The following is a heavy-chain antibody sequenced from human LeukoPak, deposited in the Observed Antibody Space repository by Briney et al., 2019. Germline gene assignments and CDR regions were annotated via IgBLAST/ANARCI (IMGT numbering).Heavy chain of an antibody. V-gene: IGHV4-59*01. J-gene: IGHJ4*02. Sequence: SETLSLTCTVSGASISSWYWSWIRQSPGKGLEWIGDIYGSGTTNYNPSLKSRVSMSTDTSKNQFSLKLNSVTAADTAVYYCARRTALVGYASGLGFNYWGQGILVTVSS. CDR1: GASISSWY. D-gene: IGHD2-2*01. CDR3: ARRTALVGYASGLGFNY. CDR2: IYGSGTT.